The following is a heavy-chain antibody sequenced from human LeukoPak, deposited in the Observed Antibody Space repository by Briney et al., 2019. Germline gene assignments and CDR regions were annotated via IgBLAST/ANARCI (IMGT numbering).Heavy chain of an antibody. D-gene: IGHD1-26*01. V-gene: IGHV3-48*04. Sequence: PLGSLRLSCAASGFTFSSYSMNSVRQSPGKGLEWVSYISGSARTIYYADSVKGRFTISRDNAKNSVSPHMNSLRADDTAVYYCARDGGSGTYFFYWGQGTLVTVSS. J-gene: IGHJ4*02. CDR2: ISGSARTI. CDR1: GFTFSSYS. CDR3: ARDGGSGTYFFY.